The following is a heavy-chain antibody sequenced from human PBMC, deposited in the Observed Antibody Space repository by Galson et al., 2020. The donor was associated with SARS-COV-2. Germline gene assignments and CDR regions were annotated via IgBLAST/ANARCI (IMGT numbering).Heavy chain of an antibody. CDR3: AHQLGYCSKTSCYGGGYYYYGLDV. J-gene: IGHJ6*02. CDR1: GFSLSTSGVG. V-gene: IGHV2-5*01. Sequence: ESGPTLVKPTQTLTLTCTFSGFSLSTSGVGVGWIRQPPGKALEWLGVIYWNDDKRYSPSLKTRLTITKDTSKNQVVLTMTNMDPVDTATYYCAHQLGYCSKTSCYGGGYYYYGLDVWGQGTTVTVSS. D-gene: IGHD2-2*01. CDR2: IYWNDDK.